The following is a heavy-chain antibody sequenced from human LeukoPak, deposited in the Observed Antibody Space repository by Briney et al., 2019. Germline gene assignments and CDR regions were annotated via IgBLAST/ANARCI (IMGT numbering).Heavy chain of an antibody. CDR1: GFTFSSFW. CDR3: AKVDWRSDCSAGSCPN. D-gene: IGHD2-15*01. CDR2: IKQDGSEK. V-gene: IGHV3-7*03. Sequence: GGSLRLSCAASGFTFSSFWMSWVRQAPGKGLAWVANIKQDGSEKYFVDSVKGRFTISRDNSRNTLYLQINSLRAEDTAVYYCAKVDWRSDCSAGSCPNWGQGTLVTVSS. J-gene: IGHJ4*02.